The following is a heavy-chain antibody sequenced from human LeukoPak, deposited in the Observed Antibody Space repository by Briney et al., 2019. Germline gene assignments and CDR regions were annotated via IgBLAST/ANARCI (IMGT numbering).Heavy chain of an antibody. CDR3: ARELYGDPHYGMDV. CDR1: GXTVSSNY. V-gene: IGHV3-53*01. Sequence: GGSLRLSCAASGXTVSSNYMSWVRQAPGKGLEWVSVIYSGGSTYYADSVKGRFTISRDNSKNTLYLQMNSLRAEDTAVYYCARELYGDPHYGMDVWGQGTTVTVSS. J-gene: IGHJ6*02. D-gene: IGHD4-17*01. CDR2: IYSGGST.